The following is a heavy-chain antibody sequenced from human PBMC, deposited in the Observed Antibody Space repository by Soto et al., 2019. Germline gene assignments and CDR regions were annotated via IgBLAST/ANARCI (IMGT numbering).Heavy chain of an antibody. CDR2: INPGGGST. D-gene: IGHD3-22*01. Sequence: GASVKVSCKASGYTFTHYYMHWVRQAPGQGLEWMGIINPGGGSTNYAQRFQGRVTMTRDTSTSTVYMELSSLRSDDTAVYYCAREVSSGRAYWGQGTLVTVSS. CDR3: AREVSSGRAY. V-gene: IGHV1-46*01. CDR1: GYTFTHYY. J-gene: IGHJ4*02.